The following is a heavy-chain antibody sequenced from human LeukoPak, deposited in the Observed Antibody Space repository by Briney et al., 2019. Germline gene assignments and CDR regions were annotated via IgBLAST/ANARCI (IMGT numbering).Heavy chain of an antibody. J-gene: IGHJ5*02. CDR3: ARAPDYYGSRFDP. CDR1: GFTVSSNS. Sequence: KPGGSLRLSCTVSGFTVSSNSMSWIRQPPGKGLEWLGYIYYSGSTNYNPSLKSRVTISVDTSKNQFSLKLSSVTAADTAVYYCARAPDYYGSRFDPWGQGTLVTVSA. V-gene: IGHV4-59*08. D-gene: IGHD3-10*01. CDR2: IYYSGST.